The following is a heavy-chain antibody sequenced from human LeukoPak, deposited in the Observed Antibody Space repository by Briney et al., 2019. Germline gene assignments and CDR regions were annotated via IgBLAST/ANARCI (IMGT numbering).Heavy chain of an antibody. CDR2: ISSSSSYI. D-gene: IGHD3-22*01. CDR3: ASLGRYDSSGYYQAY. CDR1: GFTFSSYS. Sequence: GGSLRLSCAASGFTFSSYSMNWVRQAPGKGLEWVSSISSSSSYIYYADSVKGRFTISRDNAKTSLYLQMNSLRAEDTAVYYCASLGRYDSSGYYQAYWGQGTLVTVSS. J-gene: IGHJ4*02. V-gene: IGHV3-21*01.